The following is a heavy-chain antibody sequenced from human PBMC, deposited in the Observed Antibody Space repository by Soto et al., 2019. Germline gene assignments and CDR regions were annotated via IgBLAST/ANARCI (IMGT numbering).Heavy chain of an antibody. CDR2: INHSGST. CDR1: GGSFSGYY. D-gene: IGHD3-9*01. CDR3: ARGRPLRYFDWTRPNYFDY. J-gene: IGHJ4*02. Sequence: SETLSLTCAVYGGSFSGYYLSWIRQPPGKGLEWIGEINHSGSTNYNPSLKSRVTISVDTSKNQFSLKLSSVTAADTAVYYCARGRPLRYFDWTRPNYFDYWGQGTLVTVSS. V-gene: IGHV4-34*01.